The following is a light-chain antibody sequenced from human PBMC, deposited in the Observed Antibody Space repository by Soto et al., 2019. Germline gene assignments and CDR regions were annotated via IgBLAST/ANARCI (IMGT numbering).Light chain of an antibody. J-gene: IGKJ1*01. CDR2: GAS. CDR3: QHYLSAPWT. V-gene: IGKV3-20*01. CDR1: QSFRYNY. Sequence: EIVLTQSPGTLSLSPGERATLSCRASQSFRYNYLAWYRQKPGQAPRLLIYGASTRATGIPDRFSGSGSGTDFTLTISRLEPEDFAVYYCQHYLSAPWTFGQWTRVEIK.